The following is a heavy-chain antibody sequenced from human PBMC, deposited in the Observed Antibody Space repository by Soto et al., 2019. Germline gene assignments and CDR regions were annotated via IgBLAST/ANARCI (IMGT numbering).Heavy chain of an antibody. CDR1: GFTFSSYA. Sequence: LRLSCAASGFTFSSYAMSWVRQAPGKGLEWVSAISGSGGSTYYADSVKGRFTISRDNSKNTLYLQMNSLRAEDTAVYYCAKHYSNYGYYYYGMGVWGQGTTVTVSS. CDR3: AKHYSNYGYYYYGMGV. J-gene: IGHJ6*02. D-gene: IGHD4-4*01. CDR2: ISGSGGST. V-gene: IGHV3-23*01.